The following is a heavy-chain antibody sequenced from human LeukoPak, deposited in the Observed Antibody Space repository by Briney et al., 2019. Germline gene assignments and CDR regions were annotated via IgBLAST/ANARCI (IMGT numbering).Heavy chain of an antibody. V-gene: IGHV4-39*01. Sequence: PGGSLRLSCAASGFTFSSYSMNWVRQPPGKGLEWIGSIYYSGSTYYNPSLRSRVTISVDTSKNQFSLKLSSVTASDTAVYYCARRAYSGSYPSYFDYWGQGTLVTVSS. D-gene: IGHD1-26*01. CDR2: IYYSGST. J-gene: IGHJ4*02. CDR3: ARRAYSGSYPSYFDY. CDR1: GFTFSSYSMN.